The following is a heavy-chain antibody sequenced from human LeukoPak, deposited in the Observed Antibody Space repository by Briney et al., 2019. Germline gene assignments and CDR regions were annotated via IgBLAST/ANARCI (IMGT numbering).Heavy chain of an antibody. CDR3: TTDRLTIFGVVPFGY. CDR1: GFTFSNAW. J-gene: IGHJ4*02. D-gene: IGHD3-3*01. V-gene: IGHV3-15*01. Sequence: GGSLRLSCAASGFTFSNAWMSWVHQAPGKGLEWVGRIKSKTDGGTTDYAAPVKGRFTISRDDSKNTLYLQMNSLKTEDTAVYYCTTDRLTIFGVVPFGYWGQGTLVTVSS. CDR2: IKSKTDGGTT.